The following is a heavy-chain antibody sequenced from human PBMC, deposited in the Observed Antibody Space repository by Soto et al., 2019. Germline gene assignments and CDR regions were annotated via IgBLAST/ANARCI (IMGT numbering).Heavy chain of an antibody. D-gene: IGHD2-21*01. V-gene: IGHV3-30*04. J-gene: IGHJ4*02. CDR2: VSYDGTNP. Sequence: QVQLVESGGGVVQPGKSLRLSCAAAGFTFSSYTMHWVRQAPCSGLQWGAVVSYDGTNPYYADSVSGRFTISRDNSISTTYLQMNNLRGAAKADYYSVAEDMWTGKGFESWCRGTRVTVSS. CDR3: VAEDMWTGKGFES. CDR1: GFTFSSYT.